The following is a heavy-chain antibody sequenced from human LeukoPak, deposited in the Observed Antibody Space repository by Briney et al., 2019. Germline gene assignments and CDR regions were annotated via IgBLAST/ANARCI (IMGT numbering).Heavy chain of an antibody. CDR1: GGSISSYY. CDR2: IYYSGST. CDR3: ASRYYYDSSGYYSGAFDI. J-gene: IGHJ3*02. V-gene: IGHV4-59*08. D-gene: IGHD3-22*01. Sequence: PSETLSLTCTVSGGSISSYYWSWIRQPPGKGLEWIGYIYYSGSTNYNPSLKSRVTISVDTSKNQFSLKLSSVTAADTAVYYCASRYYYDSSGYYSGAFDIWGQGTMVTVSS.